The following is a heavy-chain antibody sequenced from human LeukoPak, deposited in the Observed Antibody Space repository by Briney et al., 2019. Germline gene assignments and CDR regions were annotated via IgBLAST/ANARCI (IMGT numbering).Heavy chain of an antibody. CDR1: GGSISSYY. CDR3: ASTDTSQTYSSSSFRS. CDR2: IYTSGST. V-gene: IGHV4-4*07. J-gene: IGHJ5*02. Sequence: SETLSLTCTVSGGSISSYYWSWIRQPAGKGLEWIGRIYTSGSTNYNPSLKSRVTMSVDTSKSQFSLKQTSVTAADTAVYYCASTDTSQTYSSSSFRSWGQGTLVTVSS. D-gene: IGHD6-13*01.